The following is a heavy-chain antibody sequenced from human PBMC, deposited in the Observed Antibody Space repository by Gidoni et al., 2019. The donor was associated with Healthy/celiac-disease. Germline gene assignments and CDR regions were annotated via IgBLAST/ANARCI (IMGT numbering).Heavy chain of an antibody. CDR2: ISWDGGST. CDR1: GFPFDDYA. J-gene: IGHJ3*02. Sequence: EVQLVESGGVVVQPGGSLRLSCAASGFPFDDYALHWVRQAPGKGLEWVSLISWDGGSTYYADSVKGRFTISRDNSKNSLYLQMNSLRAEDTALYYCAKVQTYYYDSSGYPRDDAFDIWGQGTMVTVSS. V-gene: IGHV3-43D*03. CDR3: AKVQTYYYDSSGYPRDDAFDI. D-gene: IGHD3-22*01.